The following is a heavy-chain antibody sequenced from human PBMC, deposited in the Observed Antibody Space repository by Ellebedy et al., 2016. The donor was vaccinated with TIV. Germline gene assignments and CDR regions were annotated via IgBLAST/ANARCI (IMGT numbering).Heavy chain of an antibody. D-gene: IGHD1-26*01. CDR1: GGSISSHY. CDR3: ARQWGGSVQY. J-gene: IGHJ4*02. V-gene: IGHV4-59*08. Sequence: MPGGSLRLSCTVSGGSISSHYWSWIRQTPGKGLEWIGYIYYSGTTNYNPSLKSRVSMSVDTSKIRFSLNLSSVTAADTAVYYCARQWGGSVQYWGQGTLVTVSS. CDR2: IYYSGTT.